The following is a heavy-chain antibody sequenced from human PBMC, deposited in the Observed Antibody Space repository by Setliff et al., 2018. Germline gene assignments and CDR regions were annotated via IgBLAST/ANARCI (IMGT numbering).Heavy chain of an antibody. D-gene: IGHD3-22*01. V-gene: IGHV1-2*04. CDR2: INPNSGGT. CDR3: ARDWDSSGYPYYFDY. CDR1: GYTFTGYY. J-gene: IGHJ4*02. Sequence: WASVKVSCKASGYTFTGYYMHWVRQAPGQGLEWMGWINPNSGGTNYAQKFQGWVTMTRDTSISTAYMELSRLRSDDTAVYYCARDWDSSGYPYYFDYWGQGTLVTVSS.